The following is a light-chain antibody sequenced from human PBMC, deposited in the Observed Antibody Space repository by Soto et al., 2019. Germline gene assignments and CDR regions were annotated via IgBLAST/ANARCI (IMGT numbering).Light chain of an antibody. J-gene: IGLJ2*01. CDR1: SNDIGGHNF. Sequence: QSVLTQPAAVSGAPGQSITISCSGTSNDIGGHNFVSWYQHPPGKAPKLLIYEVRYRASAVSNRFSGSKSANTASLIIFGLQAVDEADSSCSSYTSSSYVVFGGGTKVTVL. V-gene: IGLV2-14*01. CDR3: SSYTSSSYVV. CDR2: EVR.